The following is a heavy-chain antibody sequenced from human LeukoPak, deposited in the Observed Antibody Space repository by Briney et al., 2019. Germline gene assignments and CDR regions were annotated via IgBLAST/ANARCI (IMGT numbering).Heavy chain of an antibody. Sequence: KPSETLSLTCTVSGGSISSYYWSWLRQPAGKGLEWIGRIYTSGSTNYNPSLKSRVTMSVDTSKNQFSLKLSSVTAADTAVYYCARAYDYGDRGYYYYYYMDVWGKGTTVTISS. V-gene: IGHV4-4*07. J-gene: IGHJ6*03. D-gene: IGHD4-17*01. CDR1: GGSISSYY. CDR3: ARAYDYGDRGYYYYYYMDV. CDR2: IYTSGST.